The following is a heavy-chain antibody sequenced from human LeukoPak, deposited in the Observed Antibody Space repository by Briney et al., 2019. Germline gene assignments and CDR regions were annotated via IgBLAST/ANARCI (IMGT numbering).Heavy chain of an antibody. V-gene: IGHV3-74*01. Sequence: GGSLRLSCAASGFTFSSYWMHWVRQAPGKGLAWVSRIKSDGSGTNYADSVKGRFTISRDNAKNTLYLQMNSLRAEDTAVYYCTRDGDYGVDYWGQGTLVTVSS. D-gene: IGHD4-17*01. CDR1: GFTFSSYW. CDR3: TRDGDYGVDY. J-gene: IGHJ4*02. CDR2: IKSDGSGT.